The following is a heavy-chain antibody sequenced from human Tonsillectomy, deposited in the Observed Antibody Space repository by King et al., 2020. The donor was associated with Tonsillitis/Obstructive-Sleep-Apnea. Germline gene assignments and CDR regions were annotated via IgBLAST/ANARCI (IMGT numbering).Heavy chain of an antibody. Sequence: QLVQSGAEVKKPGASVKVSCKASGYTFTTYDISWVRQATGQGLEGRGGISAYNGNTNYAQKLQGRVTMTTATSTSTAYMELRSLRSDDTAVYYCARRGLSSSWYPFDYWGQGTLVTVSS. CDR2: ISAYNGNT. CDR1: GYTFTTYD. D-gene: IGHD6-13*01. V-gene: IGHV1-18*01. CDR3: ARRGLSSSWYPFDY. J-gene: IGHJ4*02.